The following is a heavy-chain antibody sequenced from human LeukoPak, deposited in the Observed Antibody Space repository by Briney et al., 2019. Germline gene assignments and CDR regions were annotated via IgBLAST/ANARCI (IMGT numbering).Heavy chain of an antibody. CDR2: IYSGGST. V-gene: IGHV3-53*01. D-gene: IGHD6-6*01. CDR3: ARVEYSTSPDY. CDR1: GFSVRSNY. Sequence: GGSLRLSCAASGFSVRSNYMSWVRQAPGKGLEWVSVIYSGGSTYYADSVKGRFTISRDNSKNTLYLQMNSLRAEDTAVYYCARVEYSTSPDYWGQGTLVTVSS. J-gene: IGHJ4*02.